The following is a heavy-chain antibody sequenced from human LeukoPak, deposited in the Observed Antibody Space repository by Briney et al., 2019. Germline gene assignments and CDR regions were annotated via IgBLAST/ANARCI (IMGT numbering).Heavy chain of an antibody. J-gene: IGHJ4*02. CDR2: ISYDGSNK. D-gene: IGHD3-22*01. V-gene: IGHV3-30-3*01. CDR1: GFTFSSYA. Sequence: GGSLRLSCAASGFTFSSYAMHWVRQAPGKGLEWVAVISYDGSNKYYADSVKGRSTISRDNSKNTLYLQMNSLRAEDTAVYYCARDNYYDSSGYYYYWGQGTLVTVSS. CDR3: ARDNYYDSSGYYYY.